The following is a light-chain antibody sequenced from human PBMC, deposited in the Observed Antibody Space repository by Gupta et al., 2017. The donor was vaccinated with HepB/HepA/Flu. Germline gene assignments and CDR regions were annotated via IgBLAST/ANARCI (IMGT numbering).Light chain of an antibody. Sequence: EIVLTQSPGTLSLSPGERVTLSCRASQSVSSSYLAWYQQKPGQAPRLLIYGASSRATGIPDRFSGSGSGTDFSLTISRLEPEDFAVYYCLQYDNSPQTFGHGTTVEI. CDR3: LQYDNSPQT. J-gene: IGKJ1*01. CDR1: QSVSSSY. CDR2: GAS. V-gene: IGKV3-20*01.